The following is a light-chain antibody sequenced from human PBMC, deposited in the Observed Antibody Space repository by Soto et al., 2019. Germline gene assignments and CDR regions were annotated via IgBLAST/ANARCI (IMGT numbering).Light chain of an antibody. J-gene: IGKJ1*01. CDR1: QSLLHSNGYNY. CDR2: LGS. CDR3: MQALQTPRT. V-gene: IGKV2-28*01. Sequence: DIVMTQSPLSLPVTPGEPASISCRSSQSLLHSNGYNYLDWYLQKPGQSPQLLIYLGSNRASGVGDRFSGSRSGTDFTLKISRVEAEDVGVYYCMQALQTPRTFGQGTKVEIK.